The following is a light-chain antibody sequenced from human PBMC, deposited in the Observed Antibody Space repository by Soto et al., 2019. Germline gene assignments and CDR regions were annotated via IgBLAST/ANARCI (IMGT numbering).Light chain of an antibody. J-gene: IGKJ3*01. CDR2: AAS. CDR1: QSINTY. CDR3: QESYSHSRT. V-gene: IGKV1-39*01. Sequence: DIQMTQSPSSLSASVGDRVTITCRASQSINTYLNWYQQKPGKAPKLLIDAASSLQSGVPSRFSGSGSGTDFTLTIGSLQPEDFATYYCQESYSHSRTFGPGTKVD.